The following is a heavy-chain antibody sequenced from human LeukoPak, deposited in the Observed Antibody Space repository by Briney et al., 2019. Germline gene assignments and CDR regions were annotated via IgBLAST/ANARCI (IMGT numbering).Heavy chain of an antibody. J-gene: IGHJ3*01. D-gene: IGHD3-22*01. V-gene: IGHV1-8*01. Sequence: GASVKVSCKASGYTFTSYDINWVRQASGQGLEWMGWMNPNSANTGYAQKFQGRVTITKDPSISTYYMELSSLRSEDTAVYYCARAASDSSGYYYRGFDLWGQGTMVTVSS. CDR3: ARAASDSSGYYYRGFDL. CDR1: GYTFTSYD. CDR2: MNPNSANT.